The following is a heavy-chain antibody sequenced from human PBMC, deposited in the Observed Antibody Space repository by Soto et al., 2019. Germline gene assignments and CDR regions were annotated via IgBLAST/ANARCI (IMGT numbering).Heavy chain of an antibody. V-gene: IGHV3-21*01. Sequence: EVQLVESGGGLVQPGGSLRLSCAASGFTFSSYSMNWVRQAPGKGLEWVSSISSSSSYIYYADSVKGRFTISRDNAKNSLYLQMNSLRAEDTAVYYCARAFRGVIIRRYFDYWGQGTLVTVSS. CDR1: GFTFSSYS. CDR2: ISSSSSYI. CDR3: ARAFRGVIIRRYFDY. D-gene: IGHD3-10*01. J-gene: IGHJ4*02.